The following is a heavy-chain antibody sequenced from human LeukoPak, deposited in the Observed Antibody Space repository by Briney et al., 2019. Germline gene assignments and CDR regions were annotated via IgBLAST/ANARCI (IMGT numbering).Heavy chain of an antibody. CDR3: ARHNHGSGLESMDV. J-gene: IGHJ6*04. V-gene: IGHV5-10-1*01. D-gene: IGHD3-10*01. Sequence: GESLTISCMGSGYSFTSYWISWVRQMPGKGVEWMGRIDPSDSSTNYSPSFQGHVTISADKSISTAYLQWSSLKASDTAMYYCARHNHGSGLESMDVWGKGTTVTVSS. CDR2: IDPSDSST. CDR1: GYSFTSYW.